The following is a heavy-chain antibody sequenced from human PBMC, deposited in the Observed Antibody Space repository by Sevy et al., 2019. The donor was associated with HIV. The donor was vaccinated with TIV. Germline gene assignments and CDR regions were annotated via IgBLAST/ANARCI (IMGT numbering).Heavy chain of an antibody. CDR3: ARVVGCSSTSCYVGDIGALDY. CDR2: ISSSSSYI. CDR1: GFTFSSYS. V-gene: IGHV3-21*01. J-gene: IGHJ4*02. Sequence: GGSLRLSCAASGFTFSSYSMNWVRQAPGKGLEWVSSISSSSSYIYYADSVKGRFTISRDNAKNSLYLQMNSLRAEDTAVYYWARVVGCSSTSCYVGDIGALDYWGQGTLVTVSS. D-gene: IGHD2-2*01.